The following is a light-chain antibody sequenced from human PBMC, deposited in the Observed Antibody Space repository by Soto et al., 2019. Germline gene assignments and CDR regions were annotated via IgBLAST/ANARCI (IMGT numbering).Light chain of an antibody. CDR3: QQSYDTVRT. V-gene: IGKV1-39*01. J-gene: IGKJ4*01. CDR1: QDISSY. Sequence: DIQMTQSPSSLAASLGVRVTITCRASQDISSYLNWYQQKPGTAPTLLIYAASRLQSGVPSRFSGGGVGTHFTLTISSLQPDDFATYFCQQSYDTVRTFGGGTRVEI. CDR2: AAS.